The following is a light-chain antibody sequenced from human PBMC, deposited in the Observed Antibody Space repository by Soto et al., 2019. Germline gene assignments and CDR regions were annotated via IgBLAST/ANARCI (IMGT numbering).Light chain of an antibody. J-gene: IGLJ2*01. CDR3: SSYASSSTLVV. V-gene: IGLV2-14*01. CDR2: DVS. Sequence: QSALTQPASVAGPPGQSITISCTGTSSDVGGYNFVSWYQQHPGKAPKLMIYDVSDRPSGVSNRFSGSKSGNTASLTIFGLQAEDEADYYCSSYASSSTLVVFGGGTKLTVL. CDR1: SSDVGGYNF.